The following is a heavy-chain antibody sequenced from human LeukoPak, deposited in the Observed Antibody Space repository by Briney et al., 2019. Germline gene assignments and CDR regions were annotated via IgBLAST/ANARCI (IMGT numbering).Heavy chain of an antibody. CDR2: ISTGGGST. CDR3: ARAGPSQLWLSRLAAFDI. Sequence: PRGSLRLSCAASGFTFSSYAMSWVRQAPGKGLEWVSVISTGGGSTYYADSVKGRFTISRDNSKNTLYLQMNSLRAEDTAVYYCARAGPSQLWLSRLAAFDIWGQGTMVTVSS. CDR1: GFTFSSYA. V-gene: IGHV3-23*01. J-gene: IGHJ3*02. D-gene: IGHD5-18*01.